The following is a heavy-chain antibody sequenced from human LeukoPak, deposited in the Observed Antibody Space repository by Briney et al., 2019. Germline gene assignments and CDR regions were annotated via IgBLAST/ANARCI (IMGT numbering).Heavy chain of an antibody. V-gene: IGHV1-69*06. J-gene: IGHJ6*04. Sequence: SVKVSCKASGGSFRRYAFAWVRQAPGQGLEWMGGIMPVLDTGSYAQGVQGRVTITADRSTSTAYMELRSLRPEDTALYYCAARDNGNDLLSYHAMDVWGNGTTVTVSS. CDR3: AARDNGNDLLSYHAMDV. CDR2: IMPVLDTG. D-gene: IGHD1-1*01. CDR1: GGSFRRYA.